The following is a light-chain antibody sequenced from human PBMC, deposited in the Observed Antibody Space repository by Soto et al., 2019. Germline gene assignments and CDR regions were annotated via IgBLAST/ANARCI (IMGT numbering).Light chain of an antibody. J-gene: IGKJ1*01. CDR1: QSVSSSY. Sequence: NVLTQAAGTLSLSPGEKATLSCRASQSVSSSYLAWYQQKPGQAPRLLIYGASSRATGIPDRFSGSGSGTDFTLTISRLEPEDFAVYYCQQYGSSPRTFGQGTKVDIK. CDR2: GAS. V-gene: IGKV3-20*01. CDR3: QQYGSSPRT.